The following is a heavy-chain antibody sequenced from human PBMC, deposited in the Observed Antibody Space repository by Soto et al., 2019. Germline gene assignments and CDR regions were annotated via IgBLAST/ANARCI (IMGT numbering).Heavy chain of an antibody. D-gene: IGHD1-26*01. CDR2: ISGSGGST. J-gene: IGHJ4*02. CDR1: GFTFSSYA. CDR3: AKVGGGRWLLRPEVLYFDY. V-gene: IGHV3-23*01. Sequence: GGSLRLSCAASGFTFSSYAMSWVRQAPGKGLEWVSAISGSGGSTYYADSVKGRFTISRDNSKNTLYLQMNSLRAEDTAVYYCAKVGGGRWLLRPEVLYFDYWGQGTLVTVSS.